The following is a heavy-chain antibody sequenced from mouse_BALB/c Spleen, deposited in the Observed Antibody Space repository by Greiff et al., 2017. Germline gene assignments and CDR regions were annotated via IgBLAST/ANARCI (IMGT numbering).Heavy chain of an antibody. CDR3: ARGGYYGSSYAMDY. D-gene: IGHD1-1*01. CDR1: GFSLTSYG. Sequence: VMVVESGPGLVAPSQSLSITCTVSGFSLTSYGVHWVRPPPGNGLVWLGVLWAGGSTNYNSSLMSRLSISKDNSKSQVFLKMNSLQTDDTAMYYCARGGYYGSSYAMDYWGQGTSVTVSS. CDR2: LWAGGST. J-gene: IGHJ4*01. V-gene: IGHV2-9*02.